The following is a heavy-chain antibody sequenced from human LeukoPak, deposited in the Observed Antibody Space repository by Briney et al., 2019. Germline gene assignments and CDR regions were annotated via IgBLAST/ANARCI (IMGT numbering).Heavy chain of an antibody. CDR3: ARDLAADQGAP. D-gene: IGHD6-13*01. V-gene: IGHV3-21*04. J-gene: IGHJ5*02. CDR1: GFTFSSYS. Sequence: GGSLRLSCAASGFTFSSYSMNWVRQAPGKGLEWVSSISSSSSYIYYADSVKGRFTISRDNAKNSLYLQMNSLRAEDTAVYYCARDLAADQGAPWGQGTLVTVSS. CDR2: ISSSSSYI.